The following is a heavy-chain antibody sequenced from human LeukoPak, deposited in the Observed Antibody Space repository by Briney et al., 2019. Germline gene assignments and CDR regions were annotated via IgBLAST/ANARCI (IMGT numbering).Heavy chain of an antibody. J-gene: IGHJ5*02. V-gene: IGHV4-34*01. CDR2: INHSGST. CDR3: ARVRRITMVRGPFGP. CDR1: GGSFSGYY. Sequence: SETLSLTCAVYGGSFSGYYWSWIRQPPGKGLEWIGEINHSGSTNYNPSLKSRVTISVDTSKNQFSLKLSSVTAADTAVYYCARVRRITMVRGPFGPWGQGTRVTVSS. D-gene: IGHD3-10*01.